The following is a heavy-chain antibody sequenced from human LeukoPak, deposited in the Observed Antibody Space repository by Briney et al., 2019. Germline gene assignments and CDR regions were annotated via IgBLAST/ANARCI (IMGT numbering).Heavy chain of an antibody. J-gene: IGHJ5*02. CDR2: ISGSGGST. Sequence: GGSLRLSCAASGFTFSNYAMNWVRQAPGKGLEWVSGISGSGGSTYYADSVKGRFTISRDNSKNTLYLQMNSLRAEDTAVYYCARGPDYGDYVWNNWFDPWGQGTLVTVSS. CDR1: GFTFSNYA. V-gene: IGHV3-23*01. D-gene: IGHD4-17*01. CDR3: ARGPDYGDYVWNNWFDP.